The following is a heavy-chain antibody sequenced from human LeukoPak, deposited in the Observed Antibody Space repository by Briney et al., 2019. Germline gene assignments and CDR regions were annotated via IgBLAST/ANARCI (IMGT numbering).Heavy chain of an antibody. D-gene: IGHD3-10*01. CDR2: IDPSGGNT. CDR3: ATNYYPLSLYGSGSLR. J-gene: IGHJ4*02. Sequence: ASVKVSCKASGYMFTNYYMHWVRQAPGQGLEWMGIIDPSGGNTRYTQKFQGRVTMTEDTSTDTAYMELSSLRSEDTAVYYCATNYYPLSLYGSGSLRWGQGTLVTVSS. V-gene: IGHV1-46*01. CDR1: GYMFTNYY.